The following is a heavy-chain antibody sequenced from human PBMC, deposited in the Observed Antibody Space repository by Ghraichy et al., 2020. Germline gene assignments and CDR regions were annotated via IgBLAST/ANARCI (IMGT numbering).Heavy chain of an antibody. CDR2: INHSGST. CDR3: ARLTTGNYYYYYGMDV. CDR1: GGSFSGYY. J-gene: IGHJ6*02. D-gene: IGHD4-17*01. V-gene: IGHV4-34*01. Sequence: SQTLSLTCAVYGGSFSGYYWSWIRQPPGKGLEWIGEINHSGSTNYNPSLKSRVTISVDTSKNQFSLKLSSVTAADTAVYYCARLTTGNYYYYYGMDVWGQGTTVTVSS.